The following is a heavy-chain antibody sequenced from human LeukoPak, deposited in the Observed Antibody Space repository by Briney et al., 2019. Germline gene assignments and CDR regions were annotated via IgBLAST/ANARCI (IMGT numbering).Heavy chain of an antibody. CDR2: ISGSGGST. V-gene: IGHV3-23*01. CDR1: GFTFSSYA. Sequence: GGSLRLFCAASGFTFSSYAMSWVRQAPGKGLEWVSAISGSGGSTYYADSVKGRFTISRDNSKNTLYLQMNSLRAEDTAVYYCAFTYYYDSSGYRGRFDYWGQGTLVTVSS. D-gene: IGHD3-22*01. CDR3: AFTYYYDSSGYRGRFDY. J-gene: IGHJ4*02.